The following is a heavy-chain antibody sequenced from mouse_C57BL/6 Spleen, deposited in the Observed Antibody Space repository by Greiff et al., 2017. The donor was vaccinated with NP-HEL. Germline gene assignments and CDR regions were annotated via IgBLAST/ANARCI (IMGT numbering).Heavy chain of an antibody. D-gene: IGHD5-1*01. V-gene: IGHV5-17*01. CDR1: GFTFSDYG. CDR3: ARGGTLPSMDY. CDR2: ISSGSSTI. Sequence: EVKLVESGGGLVKPGGSLKLSCAASGFTFSDYGMHWVRQAPEKGLEWVAYISSGSSTIYYADTVKGRFTISRDNAKNTLFLQMTSLRSEDTAMYYCARGGTLPSMDYWGQGTSVTVSS. J-gene: IGHJ4*01.